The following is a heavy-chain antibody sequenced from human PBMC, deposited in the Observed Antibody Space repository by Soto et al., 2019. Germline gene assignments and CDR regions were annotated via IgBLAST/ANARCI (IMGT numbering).Heavy chain of an antibody. D-gene: IGHD3-22*01. CDR3: AKDTLYYYDSSGYHTRGPYFDY. CDR1: GFTFSSYA. CDR2: ISGSGGST. J-gene: IGHJ4*02. Sequence: EVQLLESGGGLVQPGGSLRLSCAASGFTFSSYAMSWVRQAPGKGLEWVSAISGSGGSTYYAEYVKGRFTISRDNSKNTLYPQMNSLRAEDTGLYYCAKDTLYYYDSSGYHTRGPYFDYWGQGTLVTVSS. V-gene: IGHV3-23*01.